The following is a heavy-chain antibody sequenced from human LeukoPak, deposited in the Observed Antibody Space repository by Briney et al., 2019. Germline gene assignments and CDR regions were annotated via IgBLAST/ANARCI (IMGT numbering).Heavy chain of an antibody. D-gene: IGHD6-13*01. Sequence: GGSLRLSCAASGFTFSGSAMHWVRQASGKGLEWVGRIRSKANSYATAYAASVKGRFTISRDDSKNTAYLQMNSLKTEDTAVYYCTRHTGIAAASFDYWGQGTLVTVFS. CDR1: GFTFSGSA. J-gene: IGHJ4*02. CDR2: IRSKANSYAT. CDR3: TRHTGIAAASFDY. V-gene: IGHV3-73*01.